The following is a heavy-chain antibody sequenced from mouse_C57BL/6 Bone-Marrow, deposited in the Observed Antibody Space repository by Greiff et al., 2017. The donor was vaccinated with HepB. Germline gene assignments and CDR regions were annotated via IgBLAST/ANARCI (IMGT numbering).Heavy chain of an antibody. D-gene: IGHD2-4*01. Sequence: VQLQQSVAELVRPGASVKLSCTASGFNIKNYYMHWVKQRPEQGLEWIGRIDPANGNTKYAPKFQGKATITADTSSNTAYLQLSSLTSEDTAIYYGARGGYDYDGVDYWGQGTTLTVSS. CDR1: GFNIKNYY. J-gene: IGHJ2*01. CDR2: IDPANGNT. CDR3: ARGGYDYDGVDY. V-gene: IGHV14-3*01.